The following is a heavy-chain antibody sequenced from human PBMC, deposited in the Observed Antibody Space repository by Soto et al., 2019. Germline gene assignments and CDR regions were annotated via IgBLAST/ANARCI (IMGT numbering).Heavy chain of an antibody. J-gene: IGHJ3*02. D-gene: IGHD2-15*01. V-gene: IGHV3-21*01. CDR1: GFTFSSYS. Sequence: EVPLVESGGGVVKPGGSLRLSCAASGFTFSSYSMNWVRQAPGKGLEWVSSISSSSSYIYYADSVKGCFTISRDNANISLSVQMHSLRAEDSAGYYCASIHRGYDAFPIWGQGTMVTVSS. CDR3: ASIHRGYDAFPI. CDR2: ISSSSSYI.